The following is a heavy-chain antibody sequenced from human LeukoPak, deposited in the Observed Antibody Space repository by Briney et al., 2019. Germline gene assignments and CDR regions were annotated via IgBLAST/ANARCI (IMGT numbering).Heavy chain of an antibody. J-gene: IGHJ6*03. V-gene: IGHV4-59*12. CDR1: GGSISSYY. D-gene: IGHD3-22*01. Sequence: SETLSLTCTVSGGSISSYYWSWIRQPPGKGLEWIGYIYYSGSTNYNPSLKSRVTISLDTSKNQFSLKLSSVTAADTAVYYCARGRKYYDSSSYYHYYYYMDVWDKGTTVTVSS. CDR3: ARGRKYYDSSSYYHYYYYMDV. CDR2: IYYSGST.